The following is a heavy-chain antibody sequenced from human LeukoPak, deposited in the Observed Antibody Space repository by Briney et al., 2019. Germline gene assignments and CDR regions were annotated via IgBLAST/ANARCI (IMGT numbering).Heavy chain of an antibody. D-gene: IGHD6-6*01. J-gene: IGHJ4*02. CDR2: ILGGAGST. CDR1: GFSFSSDG. V-gene: IGHV3-23*01. CDR3: ARDRPIDY. Sequence: GGSLRLSCSASGFSFSSDGMSWVRQAPGKGLEWVSGILGGAGSTYYADSVKGRFTISRDNAKNSLYLQMNSLRAEDTAVYYCARDRPIDYWGQGTLVTVSS.